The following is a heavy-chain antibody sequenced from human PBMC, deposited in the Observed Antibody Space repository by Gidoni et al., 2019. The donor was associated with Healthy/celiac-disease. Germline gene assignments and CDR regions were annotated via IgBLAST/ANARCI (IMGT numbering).Heavy chain of an antibody. V-gene: IGHV5-51*01. CDR2: IYPGDSAT. J-gene: IGHJ6*03. CDR3: ARQRGVAAIHYYYYMDV. D-gene: IGHD2-15*01. CDR1: GYSFTSYW. Sequence: EVQLVPSGAEVKKPGESLKISCKGSGYSFTSYWIGWVRQMPGKGLEWMGIIYPGDSATRYSPSFQGQVTISADKSISTAYLQWSSLKASDTAMYYCARQRGVAAIHYYYYMDVWGKGTTVTVSS.